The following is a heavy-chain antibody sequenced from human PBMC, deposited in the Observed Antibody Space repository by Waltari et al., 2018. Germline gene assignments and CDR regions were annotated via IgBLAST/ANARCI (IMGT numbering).Heavy chain of an antibody. V-gene: IGHV4-38-2*01. CDR3: ARHQVGGRDFEY. J-gene: IGHJ4*02. Sequence: QVQLHESGPGLVKSSETLSLTCAVSGYSLSSGYSWGWIRQPPGKGLEWIGTIYQSGSTYYNPSLKSRITISLDTSKNQFSLKLNSVTAADTAVYYCARHQVGGRDFEYWGQGTLVTVSS. D-gene: IGHD1-26*01. CDR2: IYQSGST. CDR1: GYSLSSGYS.